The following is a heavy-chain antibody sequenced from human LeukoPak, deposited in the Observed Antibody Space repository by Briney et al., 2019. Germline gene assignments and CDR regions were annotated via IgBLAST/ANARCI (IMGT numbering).Heavy chain of an antibody. D-gene: IGHD2-15*01. V-gene: IGHV3-23*01. Sequence: GGSLRLSCAASGFTFSSYAMSWVRQAPGKGLEWVSAISGSGGSTYYADSVKGRFTISRDNSKNTLYLQMNSLRAEDTAVYYCARAGCGWVLTPCDAFDIWGQGTMVTVSS. CDR1: GFTFSSYA. CDR3: ARAGCGWVLTPCDAFDI. J-gene: IGHJ3*02. CDR2: ISGSGGST.